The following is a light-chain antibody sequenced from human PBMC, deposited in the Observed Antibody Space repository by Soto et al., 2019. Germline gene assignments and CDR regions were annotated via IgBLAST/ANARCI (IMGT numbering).Light chain of an antibody. CDR1: QGITNY. Sequence: DVQLTQSPSFPSASVGDRVTITCRASQGITNYLAWYQQKPGKAPKPLIYTASTLQSGVPSRFSGSGAGAEFTLTITGLQPEDFATYYCQQSYSTPRTFGQGTKVDIK. CDR3: QQSYSTPRT. V-gene: IGKV1-9*01. J-gene: IGKJ1*01. CDR2: TAS.